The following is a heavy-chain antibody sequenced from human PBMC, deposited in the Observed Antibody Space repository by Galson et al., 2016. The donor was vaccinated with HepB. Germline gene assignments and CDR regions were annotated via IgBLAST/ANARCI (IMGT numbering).Heavy chain of an antibody. CDR3: ERAATSGSVDF. CDR2: INEHGTEV. V-gene: IGHV3-7*01. Sequence: SLRLSCAVSGFMFTHYWMSWVRQAPGKGLEAVANINEHGTEVFYVDSVKGRLTISRDNARNSLFLQMNSLRAEDTAFYFCERAATSGSVDFWCQGTLVTVSS. CDR1: GFMFTHYW. J-gene: IGHJ4*02. D-gene: IGHD3-10*01.